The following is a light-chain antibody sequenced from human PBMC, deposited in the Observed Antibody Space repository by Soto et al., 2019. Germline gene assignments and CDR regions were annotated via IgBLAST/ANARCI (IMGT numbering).Light chain of an antibody. V-gene: IGKV1-27*01. J-gene: IGKJ3*01. CDR3: QTYNSALRT. CDR1: QDIGNY. CDR2: AAS. Sequence: DMQVTQSPSSLSASVGARVTISCRASQDIGNYLAWYQQKPGKVPKLLIYAASTLQPGVPSRFRGSGFETDYTLTISSLQPEDGATYFCQTYNSALRTFGPGTKVDI.